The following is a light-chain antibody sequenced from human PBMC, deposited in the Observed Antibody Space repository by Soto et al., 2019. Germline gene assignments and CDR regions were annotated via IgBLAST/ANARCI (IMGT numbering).Light chain of an antibody. CDR1: QSVTSN. Sequence: EIVLTQSPATLSVSPGERATLSCRASQSVTSNLAWYQQKPGQAPRLLIYGASTRATGIPARFSGSGYGTEFILTITSLQSEDFAVYYCHHYNNWSPVYTFGQGAKLEIK. CDR3: HHYNNWSPVYT. J-gene: IGKJ2*01. V-gene: IGKV3-15*01. CDR2: GAS.